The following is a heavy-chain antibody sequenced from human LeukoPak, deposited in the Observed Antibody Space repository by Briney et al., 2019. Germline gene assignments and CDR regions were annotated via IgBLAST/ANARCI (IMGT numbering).Heavy chain of an antibody. CDR2: IWYDGSNK. V-gene: IGHV3-33*01. D-gene: IGHD6-13*01. J-gene: IGHJ4*02. CDR3: ARERRIAAAGTTHPIDY. CDR1: GFTFSSYG. Sequence: GSLSLSCAASGFTFSSYGMHWVRQAPGKGLEWVAVIWYDGSNKYYADSVKGRFTISRDNSKNTLYLQMNSLRAEDTAVYYCARERRIAAAGTTHPIDYWGQGTLVTVSS.